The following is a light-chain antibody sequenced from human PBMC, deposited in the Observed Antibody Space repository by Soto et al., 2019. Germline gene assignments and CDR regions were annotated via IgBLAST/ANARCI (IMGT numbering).Light chain of an antibody. V-gene: IGKV3-20*01. J-gene: IGKJ2*01. CDR2: GAS. CDR1: QSVSSGY. CDR3: QQYGSSPYT. Sequence: EIVLTQSPGTLSLSPGERATLSCRASQSVSSGYLAWYQQKPGQAPRLLIYGASSRATGIPDRFSGSGSGTDFTLTITRLEPDDFAVYYCQQYGSSPYTFGQGTKLEIK.